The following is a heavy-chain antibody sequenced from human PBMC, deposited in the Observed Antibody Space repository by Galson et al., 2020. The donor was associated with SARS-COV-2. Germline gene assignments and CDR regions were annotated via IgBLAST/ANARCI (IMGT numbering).Heavy chain of an antibody. V-gene: IGHV3-9*01. CDR2: ISWNSGSI. CDR1: GFTFDDYA. Sequence: GGSLRLSCAASGFTFDDYAMHWVRQAPGKGLEWVSGISWNSGSIGYADSVKGRFTISRDNAKNSLYLQMNSLRAEDTALYYCAKGELGAVPSPFDYWGQGTLVTVSS. J-gene: IGHJ4*02. CDR3: AKGELGAVPSPFDY. D-gene: IGHD1-26*01.